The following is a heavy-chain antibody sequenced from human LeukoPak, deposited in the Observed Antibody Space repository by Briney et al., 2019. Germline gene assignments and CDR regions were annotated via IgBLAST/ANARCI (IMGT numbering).Heavy chain of an antibody. D-gene: IGHD4-17*01. V-gene: IGHV3-30*18. CDR2: ISYDESNK. CDR1: GFTFSRYG. J-gene: IGHJ4*02. Sequence: PGGSLRLSCAASGFTFSRYGMHWVRQAPGKGLEWVAIISYDESNKYYADSVKGRFTISRDNSKNTLYLQIYSPRAEDTAVYYCAKDLRVYGDYYFDYWGQGALVTVSS. CDR3: AKDLRVYGDYYFDY.